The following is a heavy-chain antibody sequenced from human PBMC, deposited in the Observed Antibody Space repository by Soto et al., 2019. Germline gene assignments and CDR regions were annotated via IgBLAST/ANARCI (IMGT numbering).Heavy chain of an antibody. CDR1: GYAFTSYY. CDR2: INPSGGST. D-gene: IGHD6-13*01. J-gene: IGHJ5*02. V-gene: IGHV1-46*03. CDR3: AMSIAAAGRVNWFDP. Sequence: GASVKVSCKASGYAFTSYYMHWVRQAPGQGLEWMGIINPSGGSTSYAQKFQGRVTMTRDTSTSTVYMELSSLRSEDTAVYYCAMSIAAAGRVNWFDPWGQGTLVTVSS.